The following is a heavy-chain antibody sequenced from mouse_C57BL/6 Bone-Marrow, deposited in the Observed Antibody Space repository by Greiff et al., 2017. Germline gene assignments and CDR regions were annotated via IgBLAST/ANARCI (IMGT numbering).Heavy chain of an antibody. Sequence: EVQLQQSGPELVKPGASVKIPCKASGYTFTDYNMDWVKQSPGKSLEWIGDINPNNGGTIYNQKFKGKATLTVDKSSSTAYMELRSLTSEDTAVYYWAREGGTPFAYWGQGTLVTVSA. V-gene: IGHV1-18*01. CDR1: GYTFTDYN. D-gene: IGHD3-3*01. J-gene: IGHJ3*01. CDR2: INPNNGGT. CDR3: AREGGTPFAY.